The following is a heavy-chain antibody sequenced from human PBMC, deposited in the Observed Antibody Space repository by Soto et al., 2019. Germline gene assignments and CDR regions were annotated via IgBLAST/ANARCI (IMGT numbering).Heavy chain of an antibody. CDR1: GFTFSSYS. D-gene: IGHD3-22*01. Sequence: GESLKISCAASGFTFSSYSMNWVRQAPGKGLEWVSSISSSSSYIYYADSVKGRFTISRDNAKNSLYLQMNSLRAEDTAVYYCARDPPSYYYDSSGSPLDAFDIWGQGTMVTVSS. V-gene: IGHV3-21*01. CDR2: ISSSSSYI. CDR3: ARDPPSYYYDSSGSPLDAFDI. J-gene: IGHJ3*02.